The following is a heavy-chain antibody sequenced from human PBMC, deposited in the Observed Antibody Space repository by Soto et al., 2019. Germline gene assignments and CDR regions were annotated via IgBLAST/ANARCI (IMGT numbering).Heavy chain of an antibody. V-gene: IGHV2-5*02. Sequence: SGPTLVNPTQTLTLTCTFSGFSLSTSGVGVGWIRQPPGKALEWLALIYWDDDKRYSPSLKSRLTITKDTSKNQVVLTMTNMDPVDTATYYCAHRHRGYCSGGSCSSDAFDIWGHGTMVTVSS. CDR1: GFSLSTSGVG. CDR2: IYWDDDK. CDR3: AHRHRGYCSGGSCSSDAFDI. J-gene: IGHJ3*02. D-gene: IGHD2-15*01.